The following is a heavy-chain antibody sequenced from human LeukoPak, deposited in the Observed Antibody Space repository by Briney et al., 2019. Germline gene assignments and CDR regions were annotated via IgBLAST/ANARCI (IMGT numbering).Heavy chain of an antibody. D-gene: IGHD3-22*01. Sequence: PGGSLRLSCAASGFIFDDYTMHWVRQGPGETLEWVALVSWDGTPYYADSVKGRFTISRDNSKNALYLEMDSLRTDDTAFYYCAKDLTYESSGTVIDNWGQGTLVTVSS. CDR2: VSWDGTP. CDR1: GFIFDDYT. CDR3: AKDLTYESSGTVIDN. J-gene: IGHJ4*02. V-gene: IGHV3-43*01.